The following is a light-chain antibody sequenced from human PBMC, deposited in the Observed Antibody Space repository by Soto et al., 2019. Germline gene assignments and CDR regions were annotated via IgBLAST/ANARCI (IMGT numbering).Light chain of an antibody. Sequence: QAVVTQEPSQTVSPGGTVTLTCASSTGGVTSGHHTYWFQQKPGQTPKILIFDTTKRHSWTPARFSGSLLGGRAALTLSGPQPEDEADYYCLLTSRGPWVFGGGTKVTVL. J-gene: IGLJ3*02. V-gene: IGLV7-46*01. CDR1: TGGVTSGHH. CDR3: LLTSRGPWV. CDR2: DTT.